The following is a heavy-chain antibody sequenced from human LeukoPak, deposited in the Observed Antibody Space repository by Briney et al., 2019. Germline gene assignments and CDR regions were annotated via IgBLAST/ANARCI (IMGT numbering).Heavy chain of an antibody. D-gene: IGHD3-10*01. V-gene: IGHV1-18*01. J-gene: IGHJ4*02. CDR2: ISAYNGNT. Sequence: GALVKVSCKASGYTFTSYGISWVRQAPGQGLEWMGWISAYNGNTNYAQKLQGRVTMTTDTSTSTAYMELRSLRSDDTAVYYCARDLYYYGSGSYGYWGQGTLVTVSS. CDR3: ARDLYYYGSGSYGY. CDR1: GYTFTSYG.